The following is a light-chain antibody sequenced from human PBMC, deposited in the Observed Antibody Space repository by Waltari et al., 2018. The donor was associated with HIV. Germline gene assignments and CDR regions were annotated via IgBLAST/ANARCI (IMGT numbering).Light chain of an antibody. CDR3: QQYDNLPLT. V-gene: IGKV1-33*01. Sequence: DVLMTQSPSSLSAFVGDRVTITCQASQDITNHLNWYQQKPGSAPKLLIYDASNLETGVPSRFSGSRSGTAFTFTVTSLQPEDIATYYCQQYDNLPLTFGGGTKVEI. CDR2: DAS. J-gene: IGKJ4*01. CDR1: QDITNH.